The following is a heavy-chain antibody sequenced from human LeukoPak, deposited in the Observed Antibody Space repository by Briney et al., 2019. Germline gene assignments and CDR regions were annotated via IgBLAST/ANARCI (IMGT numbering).Heavy chain of an antibody. CDR3: AREHDTLTGMSFDY. Sequence: ASVKVSCKASGYSFSTYAIQWVRQAPGQGLEWMGWINAGNGNTKYSQKFQGRVTISRDTSASTVYMELSSLRSEDTAVYYCAREHDTLTGMSFDYWGQGTLDTVSS. J-gene: IGHJ4*02. CDR1: GYSFSTYA. D-gene: IGHD3-9*01. CDR2: INAGNGNT. V-gene: IGHV1-3*01.